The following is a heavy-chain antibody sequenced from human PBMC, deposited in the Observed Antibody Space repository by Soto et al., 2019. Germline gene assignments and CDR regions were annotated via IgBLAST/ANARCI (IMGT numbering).Heavy chain of an antibody. CDR2: ISYSGNT. V-gene: IGHV4-59*01. CDR3: AGLRGYAGSPIDY. CDR1: GGSIISGY. J-gene: IGHJ4*02. D-gene: IGHD2-15*01. Sequence: SETLSLTCTVSGGSIISGYWSWIRQPPGKGLECIGYISYSGNTNYNPSLKSRVTMSVDTPKNQFSLRLSSVTTADTAVYYCAGLRGYAGSPIDYWGQGTLVTVSS.